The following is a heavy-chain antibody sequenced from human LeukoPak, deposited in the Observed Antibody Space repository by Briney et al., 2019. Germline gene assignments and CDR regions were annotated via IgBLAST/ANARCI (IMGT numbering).Heavy chain of an antibody. CDR2: IIPIFGTA. CDR1: GGTFSSYA. CDR3: ARGSSSEASGP. J-gene: IGHJ5*02. Sequence: AASVTVSCKASGGTFSSYAISWVRQAPGQGLEWMGGIIPIFGTANYAQKFQGRVTITADESTSTAYMELSSLRSEDTAVYYCARGSSSEASGPWGQGTLVTVSS. D-gene: IGHD6-6*01. V-gene: IGHV1-69*13.